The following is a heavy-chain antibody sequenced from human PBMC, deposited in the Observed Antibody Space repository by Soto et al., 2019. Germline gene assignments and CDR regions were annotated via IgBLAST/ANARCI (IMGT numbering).Heavy chain of an antibody. CDR3: VKRRGEGYFDL. CDR1: GFTFSNFV. D-gene: IGHD3-10*01. J-gene: IGHJ2*01. Sequence: EVQLLESGGGLVQPGGFLRLSCEAYGFTFSNFVMGWVRRAPGKGLEWVSAIGGTSGSTYYADSVKCRFIISRDNSKDTLSLHMNSLGAEDTALYYCVKRRGEGYFDLWGRGTLVTVSS. CDR2: IGGTSGST. V-gene: IGHV3-23*01.